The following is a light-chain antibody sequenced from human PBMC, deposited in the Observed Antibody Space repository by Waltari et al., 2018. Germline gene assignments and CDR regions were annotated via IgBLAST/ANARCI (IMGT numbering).Light chain of an antibody. J-gene: IGLJ2*01. CDR3: SSYAGSNNLV. CDR1: SRDVGGYVH. Sequence: QSALTQPPSASGSPGQSVTISCTGTSRDVGGYVHVSWYQQHPGKAPKVIIYEVDNRPSGVPDRFSGSKAGNTASLTVSGLQADDEADYYCSSYAGSNNLVFGGGTKLTVL. V-gene: IGLV2-8*01. CDR2: EVD.